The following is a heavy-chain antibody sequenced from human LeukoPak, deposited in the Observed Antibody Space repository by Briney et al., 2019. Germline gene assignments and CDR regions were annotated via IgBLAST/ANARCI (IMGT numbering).Heavy chain of an antibody. CDR3: ARGRYYYDSSGSPRDYYYMDV. Sequence: SETLSLTCTVSGGSISSDYWNWIRQPAEKGLEWIGRVYTSGSTNYNPSLKSRVTMSLDKSKNQFSLKLSSVAAADTAVYYCARGRYYYDSSGSPRDYYYMDVWGKGTTVTVSS. J-gene: IGHJ6*03. D-gene: IGHD3-22*01. V-gene: IGHV4-4*07. CDR2: VYTSGST. CDR1: GGSISSDY.